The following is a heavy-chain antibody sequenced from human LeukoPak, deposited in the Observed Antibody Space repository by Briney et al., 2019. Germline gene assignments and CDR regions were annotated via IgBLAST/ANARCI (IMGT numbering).Heavy chain of an antibody. J-gene: IGHJ5*02. Sequence: GGSLRLSCAASGFTFNSYSMNWVRQAPGKGLEWVSSITSSNSYIHYADSVKGRFTISRDNAKNSLYLQMNSLRAEDTAIYYCTRDQNFYGSGRGFDPWGQGTLVSVSS. CDR1: GFTFNSYS. D-gene: IGHD3-10*01. CDR2: ITSSNSYI. CDR3: TRDQNFYGSGRGFDP. V-gene: IGHV3-21*01.